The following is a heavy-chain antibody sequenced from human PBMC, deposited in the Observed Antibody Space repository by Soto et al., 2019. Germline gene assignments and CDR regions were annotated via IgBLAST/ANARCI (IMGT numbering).Heavy chain of an antibody. D-gene: IGHD3-10*01. Sequence: QVQLVESGGGVVQPGRSLRLSCAASGFTFSSYAMHWVRQAPGKGLEWVAVISYDGNKKYYADSVKGRFTISRDNSKNTLYLQMNSLRAEHTAVYYCASDRADYYYGSGPFDPWAQGALVIVSS. CDR2: ISYDGNKK. V-gene: IGHV3-30-3*01. CDR1: GFTFSSYA. CDR3: ASDRADYYYGSGPFDP. J-gene: IGHJ5*02.